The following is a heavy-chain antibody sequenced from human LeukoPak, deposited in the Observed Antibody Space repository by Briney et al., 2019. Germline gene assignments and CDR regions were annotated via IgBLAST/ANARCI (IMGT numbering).Heavy chain of an antibody. CDR3: ARSVGGHFDY. CDR2: ITSNSATI. CDR1: GFTFSVYS. V-gene: IGHV3-48*02. J-gene: IGHJ4*02. D-gene: IGHD3-16*01. Sequence: QPEGSLRLSCAASGFTFSVYSMNWVRQPPGMGLEWVSYITSNSATIQYADSVKGRFTISRDNAKNSLSLQMNSLRDEDTAVYYCARSVGGHFDYWGQGMLVTVSS.